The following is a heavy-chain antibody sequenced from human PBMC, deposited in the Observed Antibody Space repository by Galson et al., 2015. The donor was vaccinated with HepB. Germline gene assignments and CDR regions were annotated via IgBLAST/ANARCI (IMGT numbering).Heavy chain of an antibody. J-gene: IGHJ4*02. Sequence: QSGAEVKEPGESLKISCKGSGYSFTSYWIGWVRQMPGKGLEWMGIIYPGDSDTRYSPSFQGQVTISADKSISTAYLQWSSLKASDTAMYYCARQPGIAAAGTAHDYWGQGTLVTVSS. CDR1: GYSFTSYW. V-gene: IGHV5-51*01. CDR2: IYPGDSDT. D-gene: IGHD6-13*01. CDR3: ARQPGIAAAGTAHDY.